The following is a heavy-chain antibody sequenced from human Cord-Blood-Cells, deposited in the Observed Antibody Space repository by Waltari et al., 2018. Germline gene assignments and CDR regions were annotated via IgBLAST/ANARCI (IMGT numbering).Heavy chain of an antibody. CDR3: ARGGPGYCSSTSCYKRAFDI. J-gene: IGHJ3*02. D-gene: IGHD2-2*02. CDR2: INHSGST. V-gene: IGHV4-34*01. Sequence: QVQLQQWGAGLLKPSETLSLTCAVYGGSFSGYYWSWIRQPPGKVLEWIGEINHSGSTNYNPSLKSRVTISVDTSKNQFSLKLSSVTAADTAVYYCARGGPGYCSSTSCYKRAFDIWGQGTMVTVSS. CDR1: GGSFSGYY.